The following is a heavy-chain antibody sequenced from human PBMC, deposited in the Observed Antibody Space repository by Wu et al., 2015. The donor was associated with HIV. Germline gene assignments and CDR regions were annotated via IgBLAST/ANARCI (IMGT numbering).Heavy chain of an antibody. CDR1: GFTFTNYG. D-gene: IGHD3-22*01. J-gene: IGHJ4*02. CDR3: ARERRFGSSGYPDY. CDR2: ISAYNGKE. Sequence: QVKLVQSGAEVKKPGASVKVSCKTSGFTFTNYGFSWVRQAPGQGLEWMGWISAYNGKENYAERLQGRVTMTTDTPTSTAYMELRNLGSDDTGVYFCARERRFGSSGYPDYWGQGTRGHRLP. V-gene: IGHV1-18*01.